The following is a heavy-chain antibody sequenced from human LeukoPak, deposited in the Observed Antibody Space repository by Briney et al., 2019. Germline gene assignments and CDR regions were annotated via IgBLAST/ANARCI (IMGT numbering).Heavy chain of an antibody. CDR1: GDSINSLDL. J-gene: IGHJ4*02. V-gene: IGHV4-4*02. Sequence: SGTLSLTCTVSGDSINSLDLWSWVRQPPGKGLEWIGEMYLSGTTHSNPSVKSRVTISIDKSKNQFFLNLSSVTAPDTAVYYCAGLVGRYSSGLYYYYFDYWGQGTLVTVSS. CDR2: MYLSGTT. CDR3: AGLVGRYSSGLYYYYFDY. D-gene: IGHD3-22*01.